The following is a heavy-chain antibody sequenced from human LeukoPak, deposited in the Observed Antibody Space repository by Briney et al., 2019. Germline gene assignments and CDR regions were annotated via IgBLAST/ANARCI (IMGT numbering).Heavy chain of an antibody. J-gene: IGHJ3*02. CDR1: GYSFNSYW. CDR2: IYPGDSDT. V-gene: IGHV5-51*01. Sequence: GESLKISCKGSGYSFNSYWIGWVRQMPGKGRELMGIIYPGDSDTRYSPSFQGQVTISADKSISTAYLQWSSLKASDTAMYYCARRRWDQSNDAFDIWGQGTMVTVSS. CDR3: ARRRWDQSNDAFDI. D-gene: IGHD1-26*01.